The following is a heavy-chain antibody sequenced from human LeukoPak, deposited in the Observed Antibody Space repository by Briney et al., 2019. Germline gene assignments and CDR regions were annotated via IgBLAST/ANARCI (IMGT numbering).Heavy chain of an antibody. CDR3: ARDRASGYYYYFDY. V-gene: IGHV3-33*01. D-gene: IGHD3-22*01. J-gene: IGHJ4*02. CDR2: IWFDGSNK. CDR1: GFTFSTCG. Sequence: HPGGSLRLSCAASGFTFSTCGMHWVRQAPGKGLEWVAVIWFDGSNKYYVDSVKGRFTISRDNSKNTLYLQMNSLRAEDTAVYFCARDRASGYYYYFDYWGQGTLVTVSS.